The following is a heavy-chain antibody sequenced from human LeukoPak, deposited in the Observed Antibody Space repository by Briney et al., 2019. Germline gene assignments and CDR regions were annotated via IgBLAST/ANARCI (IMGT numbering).Heavy chain of an antibody. Sequence: GGSLRLSCAASGFTFSSYAMSWVRQAPGKGLEWVSAISGSGGSTYYADSVKGRFTISRDNSKNTLYLRMSSLRAEDTAVYYCAKDLAGNDAFDIWGQGTMVTVSS. D-gene: IGHD6-25*01. CDR3: AKDLAGNDAFDI. J-gene: IGHJ3*02. CDR2: ISGSGGST. V-gene: IGHV3-23*01. CDR1: GFTFSSYA.